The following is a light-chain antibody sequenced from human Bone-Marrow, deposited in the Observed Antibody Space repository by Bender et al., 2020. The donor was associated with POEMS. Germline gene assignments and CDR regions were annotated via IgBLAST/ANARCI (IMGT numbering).Light chain of an antibody. Sequence: QSALTQPPSASGSPGQSITISCTGTSNDVGNYNLVSWYQQHPGKAPKLMIYEGSKRPSGVSNRFSGSKSGNTASLTISGFQAEDEADYYCCSYAGSSTYVFGTGTKVTVL. CDR3: CSYAGSSTYV. CDR2: EGS. CDR1: SNDVGNYNL. V-gene: IGLV2-23*01. J-gene: IGLJ1*01.